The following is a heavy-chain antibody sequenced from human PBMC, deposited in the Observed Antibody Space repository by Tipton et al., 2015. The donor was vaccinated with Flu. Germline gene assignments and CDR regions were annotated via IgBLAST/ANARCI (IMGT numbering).Heavy chain of an antibody. V-gene: IGHV3-30*18. J-gene: IGHJ4*02. Sequence: RSLRLSCAASGFSFSYYGMHWVRQAPGKGLEWVALMSYDGNNKYYVDSVKGRFTISRDNSKSTLYLQMNSLKPEDTAVYYCAKQVGAAVHFDHWGQGTLVTVSS. CDR1: GFSFSYYG. CDR2: MSYDGNNK. D-gene: IGHD1-26*01. CDR3: AKQVGAAVHFDH.